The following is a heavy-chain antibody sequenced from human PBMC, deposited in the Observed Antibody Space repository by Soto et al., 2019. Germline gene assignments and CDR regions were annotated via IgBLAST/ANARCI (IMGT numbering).Heavy chain of an antibody. CDR2: FSGSGGST. J-gene: IGHJ4*02. CDR1: GFTFSTYG. CDR3: ARCSGCSCYNPLDY. V-gene: IGHV3-23*01. Sequence: EVQLLESGGGLVQPGGSLRLSCAASGFTFSTYGMSWVRQAPGKGLEWVSDFSGSGGSTFFADSVKGRFIISGDNTKNTLYLQMGSLRAEGTAVYHCARCSGCSCYNPLDYWGQGTLVTVSS. D-gene: IGHD2-15*01.